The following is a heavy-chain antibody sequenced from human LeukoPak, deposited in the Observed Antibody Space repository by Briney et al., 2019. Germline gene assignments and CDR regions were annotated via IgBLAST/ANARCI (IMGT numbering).Heavy chain of an antibody. Sequence: GGSLRLSCAASGFTFSGYIMNWVRQAPGKGLEWVSFIGTSGNTIYSADSVKGRFTVSRDNAKNSLYLQMNSLRAEDTAVYYCARDQWLDFWGQGTLVTVSS. D-gene: IGHD6-19*01. CDR1: GFTFSGYI. CDR3: ARDQWLDF. J-gene: IGHJ4*02. CDR2: IGTSGNTI. V-gene: IGHV3-48*01.